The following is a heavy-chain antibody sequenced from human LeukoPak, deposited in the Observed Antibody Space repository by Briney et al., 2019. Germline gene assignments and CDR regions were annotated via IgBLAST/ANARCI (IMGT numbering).Heavy chain of an antibody. J-gene: IGHJ4*02. D-gene: IGHD3-9*01. CDR3: ARDAILTGPYYFDY. Sequence: SETLSLTCTVSGGSISSYYWSWIRQPAGKGLEWIGRIYTSGSTNYNPSLKSRVTMSVDTSKNQFSLKLSSVTAADTAVYYCARDAILTGPYYFDYWGQGTLVTVSS. CDR1: GGSISSYY. V-gene: IGHV4-4*07. CDR2: IYTSGST.